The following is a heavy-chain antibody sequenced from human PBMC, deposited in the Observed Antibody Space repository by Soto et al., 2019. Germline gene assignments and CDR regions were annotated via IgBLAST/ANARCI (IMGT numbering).Heavy chain of an antibody. V-gene: IGHV3-48*02. Sequence: EVQLVESGGGLVQRGGSLRLSCAASGFTFGIYSMNWVRQAPGKGLEWISYINGSSSTMYYADSVKGRFIISRDNADNSLYLQMTSLRDADTAVYYSARGDRFRCSGDRCFSDGLFLSWGQGTLVTVSS. D-gene: IGHD2-15*01. CDR1: GFTFGIYS. J-gene: IGHJ5*02. CDR3: ARGDRFRCSGDRCFSDGLFLS. CDR2: INGSSSTM.